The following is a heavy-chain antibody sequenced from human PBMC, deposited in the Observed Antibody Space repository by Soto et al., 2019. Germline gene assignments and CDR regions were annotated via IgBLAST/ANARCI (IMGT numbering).Heavy chain of an antibody. J-gene: IGHJ4*02. CDR3: AREPQGIAAALDY. CDR2: ISSSGSFI. V-gene: IGHV3-21*01. CDR1: GFTFSSYG. D-gene: IGHD6-13*01. Sequence: GGSLRLSCAASGFTFSSYGMNWVRRAPGGGLEWVASISSSGSFIYYADSVKGRFTISRDDAEKSLYLQMNSLRAEDTALYYCAREPQGIAAALDYWGQGTLVTVSS.